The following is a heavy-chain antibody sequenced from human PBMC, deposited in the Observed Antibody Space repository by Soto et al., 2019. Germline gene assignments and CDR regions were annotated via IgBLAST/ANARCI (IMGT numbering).Heavy chain of an antibody. D-gene: IGHD2-21*02. CDR3: ARLTLAYCGGDCYHDY. CDR1: GGTFSSYT. CDR2: IIPILGIA. J-gene: IGHJ4*02. V-gene: IGHV1-69*02. Sequence: QVQLVQSGAEVKKPGSSLKVSCKASGGTFSSYTISWVRQAPGQGLEWMGRIIPILGIANYAQKFQGRVTITADKSTSTAYMELSSLRSEDTAVYYCARLTLAYCGGDCYHDYWGQGTLVTVSS.